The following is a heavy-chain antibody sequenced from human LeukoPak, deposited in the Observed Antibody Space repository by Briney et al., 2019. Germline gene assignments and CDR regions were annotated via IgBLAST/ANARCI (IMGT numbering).Heavy chain of an antibody. CDR3: ARDIGIAARPRSAFDI. Sequence: GASVKVSCKASGYTFTGYYMHWVRQAPGQGLEWMGWINPNSGGTNYAQKFQGRVTMTRDTSISTAYMELSRLRSDGTAVYYCARDIGIAARPRSAFDIWGQGTMVTVSS. CDR1: GYTFTGYY. J-gene: IGHJ3*02. D-gene: IGHD6-6*01. V-gene: IGHV1-2*02. CDR2: INPNSGGT.